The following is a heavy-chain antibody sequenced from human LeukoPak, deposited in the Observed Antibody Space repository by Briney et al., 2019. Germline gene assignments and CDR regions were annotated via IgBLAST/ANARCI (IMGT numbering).Heavy chain of an antibody. V-gene: IGHV4-59*01. CDR1: GGSISSYY. CDR3: ARSSEWPFFDY. Sequence: SETLSLTCCVSGGSISSYYWGWIRQPPGKGMEWIGYMYYSGSTNYNPSLKSRVTISVETSKNQSPLKLSSVTAADTAVYYCARSSEWPFFDYWGQGTLVTVSS. D-gene: IGHD6-19*01. J-gene: IGHJ4*02. CDR2: MYYSGST.